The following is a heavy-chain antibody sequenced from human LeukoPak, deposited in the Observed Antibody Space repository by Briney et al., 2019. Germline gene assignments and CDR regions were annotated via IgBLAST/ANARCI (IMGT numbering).Heavy chain of an antibody. CDR1: GFSLTTIGVG. CDR3: AHSRIVYAARPFDY. J-gene: IGHJ4*02. Sequence: ESGPTLVKPTQTLTLTCTFSGFSLTTIGVGVGWIRQPPGKALELLALINWNDEKRYSPSLKTRLTISKDTSTNQVVLTMTNMDPVDTATYFCAHSRIVYAARPFDYWGQGTLVTVSS. CDR2: INWNDEK. D-gene: IGHD6-6*01. V-gene: IGHV2-5*01.